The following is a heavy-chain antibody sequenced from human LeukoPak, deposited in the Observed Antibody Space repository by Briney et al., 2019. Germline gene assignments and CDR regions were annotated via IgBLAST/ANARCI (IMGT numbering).Heavy chain of an antibody. CDR3: AKDGYYSSTSCYPNHFDS. V-gene: IGHV3-30*18. Sequence: GGSLRLSCAAPGFTFSPYAMHWVRQAPGKGLEWVALISNDGSKKYYADSVKGRFTISRDNSKNTLDLQMNSLRAEDTAVYYCAKDGYYSSTSCYPNHFDSWGQGTLVTVSS. J-gene: IGHJ4*02. D-gene: IGHD2-2*01. CDR2: ISNDGSKK. CDR1: GFTFSPYA.